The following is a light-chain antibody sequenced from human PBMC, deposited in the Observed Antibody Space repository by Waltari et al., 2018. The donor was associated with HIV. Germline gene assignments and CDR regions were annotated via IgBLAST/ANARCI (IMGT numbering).Light chain of an antibody. CDR2: YDD. J-gene: IGLJ3*02. Sequence: SYVVTQSTSVSVAPGKTATITCGGNKIGGKSVHWYQQTTGQAPVLVLYYDDERPSGIPERFSGSNSGNTATLAVSRVEAGDEADYYCQVWDDSTNHWVFGGGTRLTVL. CDR3: QVWDDSTNHWV. V-gene: IGLV3-21*04. CDR1: KIGGKS.